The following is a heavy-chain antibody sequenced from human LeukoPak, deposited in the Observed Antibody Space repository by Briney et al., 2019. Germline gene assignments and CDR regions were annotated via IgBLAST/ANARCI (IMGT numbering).Heavy chain of an antibody. CDR3: ARERRADYMDV. J-gene: IGHJ6*03. V-gene: IGHV4-4*07. CDR2: LYITGDI. Sequence: NSSETLSLTCTVSGGSISGYYWAWIRQSAVTGLEWIGRLYITGDINYNPSLKSRVAMSVDTSKNQISLELRSVTAADTAVYYCARERRADYMDVWGQGTMVTGSS. CDR1: GGSISGYY.